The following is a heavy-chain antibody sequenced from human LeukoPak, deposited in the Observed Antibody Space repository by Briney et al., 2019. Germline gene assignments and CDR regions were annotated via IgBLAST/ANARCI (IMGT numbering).Heavy chain of an antibody. CDR3: AASSTAGNFDY. Sequence: ASVKLSCKASGFTFTSTAMQWVRQARGQRLERIGWIVVGSGNTNYAQKFQERVTITRDRYTSTAYMELSSLRSEDTAVYYCAASSTAGNFDYWGQGTLVTVSS. CDR1: GFTFTSTA. J-gene: IGHJ4*02. D-gene: IGHD3-10*01. CDR2: IVVGSGNT. V-gene: IGHV1-58*02.